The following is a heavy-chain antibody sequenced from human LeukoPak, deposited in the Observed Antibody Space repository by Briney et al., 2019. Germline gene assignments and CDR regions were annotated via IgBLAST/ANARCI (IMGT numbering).Heavy chain of an antibody. D-gene: IGHD6-13*01. CDR1: GFTFSSYA. V-gene: IGHV3-23*01. CDR2: ISGSGGST. CDR3: SRGRETSSWRYYYMDV. Sequence: GGSLRLSCAASGFTFSSYAMSWVRQAPGKGLEWVSAISGSGGSTYYADSVKGRFTISRDNAESSLFLQMSSLRAEDTAVYYCSRGRETSSWRYYYMDVWGKGTTVTVSS. J-gene: IGHJ6*03.